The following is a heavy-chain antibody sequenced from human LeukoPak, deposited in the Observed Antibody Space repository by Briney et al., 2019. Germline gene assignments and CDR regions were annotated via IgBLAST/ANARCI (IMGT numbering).Heavy chain of an antibody. Sequence: ASVKVSCKVSGYTLTELSMHWVRQAPGKGLGWMGGFDPEDGETIYAQKFQGRVTMTEDTSTGTAYMELSSLRSEDTAVYYCATSYSGYGRAFDYWGQGTLVTVSS. V-gene: IGHV1-24*01. CDR2: FDPEDGET. J-gene: IGHJ4*02. CDR1: GYTLTELS. CDR3: ATSYSGYGRAFDY. D-gene: IGHD5-12*01.